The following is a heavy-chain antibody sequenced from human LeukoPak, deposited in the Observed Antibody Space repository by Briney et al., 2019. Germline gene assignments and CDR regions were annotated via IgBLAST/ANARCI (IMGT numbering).Heavy chain of an antibody. CDR2: ISSSSSYI. CDR1: GFTFSSSA. Sequence: GGSLRLSCAASGFTFSSSAMNWVRQAPGKGLEWVSSISSSSSYIYYADSVKGRFTISRDNAKNSLYLQMNSLRPDDTAVYYCASDCDGSGSYCWGQGTLVTVSS. J-gene: IGHJ4*02. D-gene: IGHD3-10*01. V-gene: IGHV3-21*01. CDR3: ASDCDGSGSYC.